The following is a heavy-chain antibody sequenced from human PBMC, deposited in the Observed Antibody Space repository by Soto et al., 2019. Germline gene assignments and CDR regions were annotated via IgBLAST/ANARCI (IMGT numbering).Heavy chain of an antibody. CDR3: AKGLSSGWYLPCDP. V-gene: IGHV3-23*01. Sequence: EVQLLESGGGLVQPGGSLRLSCAASGFTFSNYAMSWVRQAPGKGLEWVSAISGSGGSTFHADSVKGRFTISRDNSKNTRYLQMNSLRAEDTAVDYCAKGLSSGWYLPCDPWGQGSLVTVSS. CDR1: GFTFSNYA. D-gene: IGHD6-19*01. J-gene: IGHJ5*02. CDR2: ISGSGGST.